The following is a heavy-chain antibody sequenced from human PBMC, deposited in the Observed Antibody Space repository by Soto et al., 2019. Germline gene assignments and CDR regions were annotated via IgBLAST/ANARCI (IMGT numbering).Heavy chain of an antibody. J-gene: IGHJ6*02. CDR2: IIPIFGTA. V-gene: IGHV1-69*01. D-gene: IGHD2-15*01. Sequence: QVQLVQSGAEVKKPGSSVKVSCKASGGTFSSYAISWVRQAPGQGLEWMGGIIPIFGTANYAQKFQGRVTITADESTSTAYMELSSLRSEDTAVYYCARDGSDIVVVVAATRGYYGMDVWGQGTTVTVSS. CDR3: ARDGSDIVVVVAATRGYYGMDV. CDR1: GGTFSSYA.